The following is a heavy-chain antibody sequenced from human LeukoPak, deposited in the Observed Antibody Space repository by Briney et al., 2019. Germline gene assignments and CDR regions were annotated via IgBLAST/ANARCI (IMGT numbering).Heavy chain of an antibody. D-gene: IGHD6-13*01. CDR1: GGSFSGYY. CDR3: ARRGSSCCDFDY. CDR2: INHSGST. J-gene: IGHJ4*02. V-gene: IGHV4-34*01. Sequence: SETLSLTCAVHGGSFSGYYCSWIRQPPGKGLEWIGEINHSGSTNYNPSLKSRVTISVDTSKNQFSLKLSSVTAADTAVYYCARRGSSCCDFDYWGQGTLVTVSS.